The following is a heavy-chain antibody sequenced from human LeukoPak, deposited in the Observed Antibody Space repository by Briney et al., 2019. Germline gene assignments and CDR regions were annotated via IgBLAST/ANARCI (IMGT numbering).Heavy chain of an antibody. V-gene: IGHV4-34*01. J-gene: IGHJ3*02. CDR2: INHSGST. CDR3: ARIPDIVVVPAARSAGAFDI. Sequence: PSETLSLTCAVYGGSFSGYYWSWIRLPPGKGLEWIGEINHSGSTNYNPSLKSRVTISVDTSKNQFSLKLSSVTAADTAVYYCARIPDIVVVPAARSAGAFDIWGQGTMVTVSS. CDR1: GGSFSGYY. D-gene: IGHD2-2*01.